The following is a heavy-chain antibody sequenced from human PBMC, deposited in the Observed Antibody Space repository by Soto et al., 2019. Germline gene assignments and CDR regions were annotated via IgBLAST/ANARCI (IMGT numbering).Heavy chain of an antibody. CDR3: ASGGDYYYYGMDV. D-gene: IGHD3-10*01. CDR1: GFTFSSYG. Sequence: PGGSLRLSCAASGFTFSSYGMHWVRQAPGKGLEWVAVIWYDGSNKYYADSVKGRFTISRDNSKNTLYLQMNSLRAEDTAVYYCASGGDYYYYGMDVWGQGTTVTVSS. J-gene: IGHJ6*02. V-gene: IGHV3-33*01. CDR2: IWYDGSNK.